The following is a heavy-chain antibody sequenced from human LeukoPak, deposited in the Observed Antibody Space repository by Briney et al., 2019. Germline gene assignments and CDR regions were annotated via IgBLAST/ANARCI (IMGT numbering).Heavy chain of an antibody. Sequence: SETLSLTCTVSGGSISSYYWSWLRQPPGKGLEWIGYIYYSGSTNYNPSLKSRVTMSVDTSKNQFSLKLSSVTAADTAVYYCARDKDYFDSGGAFDIWGQGTMVTVSP. CDR1: GGSISSYY. V-gene: IGHV4-59*01. D-gene: IGHD3-22*01. J-gene: IGHJ3*02. CDR2: IYYSGST. CDR3: ARDKDYFDSGGAFDI.